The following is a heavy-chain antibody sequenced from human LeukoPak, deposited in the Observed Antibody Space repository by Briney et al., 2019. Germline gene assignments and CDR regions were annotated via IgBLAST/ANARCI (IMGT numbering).Heavy chain of an antibody. V-gene: IGHV3-30*02. CDR2: IRRDGSIK. CDR1: GFIFSTYG. D-gene: IGHD3-16*01. J-gene: IGHJ4*02. CDR3: AKDSLADIDY. Sequence: KPGGSLRLSCAASGFIFSTYGMYWVRQAPGKGLEWVAFIRRDGSIKNYADSVKGRSTISRDNSKNTLYLQMNSLRAEDTAVYYCAKDSLADIDYWGQGTLVTVSS.